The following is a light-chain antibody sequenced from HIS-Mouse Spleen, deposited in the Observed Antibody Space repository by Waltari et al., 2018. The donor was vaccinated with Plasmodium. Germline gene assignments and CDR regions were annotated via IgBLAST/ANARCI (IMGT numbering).Light chain of an antibody. CDR1: RLEAGSYNL. Sequence: SALTQHAHVSGSPGQPTTNSRTGPRLEAGSYNLSPWYQHHPGNAHKLMMDQGSKRPSGVSNRFSGSKSGNTAALTISGLQAEDEADYYCCSYAGSSTWVFGGGTKLTVL. J-gene: IGLJ3*02. CDR2: QGS. V-gene: IGLV2-23*01. CDR3: CSYAGSSTWV.